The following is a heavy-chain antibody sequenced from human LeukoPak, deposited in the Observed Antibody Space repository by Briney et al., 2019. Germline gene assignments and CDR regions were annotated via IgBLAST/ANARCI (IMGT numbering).Heavy chain of an antibody. CDR2: IYYSGST. CDR1: GGSISSYY. D-gene: IGHD1-26*01. Sequence: SETLCLTCTVSGGSISSYYWSWLRQPPGKGLEWIGYIYYSGSTNYNPSLKSRVTISVDTSKNQFSLKLSSVTAADTAVYYCARVPTDCYMDVWGKGTTVTVSS. CDR3: ARVPTDCYMDV. J-gene: IGHJ6*03. V-gene: IGHV4-59*01.